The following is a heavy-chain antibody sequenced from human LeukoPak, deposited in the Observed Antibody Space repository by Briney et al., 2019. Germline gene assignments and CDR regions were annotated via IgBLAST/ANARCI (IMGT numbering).Heavy chain of an antibody. CDR2: INPTSGDT. J-gene: IGHJ5*02. CDR1: GYTFTSYY. Sequence: GASVKVSCKASGYTFTSYYVHWVRQAPGQGLQWMGIINPTSGDTNYAQNFQGRVTMTRDMSTSTVYMELSSLRSEDTAVYYCARDLTYDFWSGYYGGGPLDPWGQGTLVTVSS. D-gene: IGHD3-3*01. V-gene: IGHV1-46*01. CDR3: ARDLTYDFWSGYYGGGPLDP.